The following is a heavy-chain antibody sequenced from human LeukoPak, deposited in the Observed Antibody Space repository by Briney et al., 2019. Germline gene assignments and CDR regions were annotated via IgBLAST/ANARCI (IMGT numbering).Heavy chain of an antibody. Sequence: GGSLRLSCAASVFTFSIYWMSCVRQAPGKRLEWGANIKQEGSEKYYVDSARGGFTISRDDAKNSLYLPMNSLRAEDTAVYYCARALRYFDWLGWFDPWGQGTLVTVSS. V-gene: IGHV3-7*01. CDR1: VFTFSIYW. D-gene: IGHD3-9*01. CDR2: IKQEGSEK. J-gene: IGHJ5*02. CDR3: ARALRYFDWLGWFDP.